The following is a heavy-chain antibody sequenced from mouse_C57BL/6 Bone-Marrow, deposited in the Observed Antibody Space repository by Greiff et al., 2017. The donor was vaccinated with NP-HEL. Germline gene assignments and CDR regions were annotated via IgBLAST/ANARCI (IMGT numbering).Heavy chain of an antibody. CDR3: ARDVVIYYGYDGVFDY. D-gene: IGHD2-2*01. V-gene: IGHV1-22*01. CDR2: INPNNGGT. Sequence: VQLQQSGPELVKPGASVKMSCKASGYTFTDYNMHWVKQSHGKSLEWIGYINPNNGGTSYNQKFKGKATLTVNKSSSTAYMELRSLTSEDSAVYYCARDVVIYYGYDGVFDYWGQGTTLTVSS. J-gene: IGHJ2*01. CDR1: GYTFTDYN.